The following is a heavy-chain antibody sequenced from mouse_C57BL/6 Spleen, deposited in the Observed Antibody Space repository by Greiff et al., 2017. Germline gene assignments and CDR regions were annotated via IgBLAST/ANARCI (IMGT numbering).Heavy chain of an antibody. J-gene: IGHJ1*03. CDR2: IDPSDSYT. CDR1: GYTFTSYW. CDR3: ARGGVGHWYFDV. Sequence: QVQLQQPGAELVKPGASVKLSCKASGYTFTSYWMQWVKQRPGQGLEWIGEIDPSDSYTNYNQKFKGKATLTVDTSSSTAYMQLSSLTSEDSAVYYCARGGVGHWYFDVWGTGTTVTVSS. V-gene: IGHV1-50*01.